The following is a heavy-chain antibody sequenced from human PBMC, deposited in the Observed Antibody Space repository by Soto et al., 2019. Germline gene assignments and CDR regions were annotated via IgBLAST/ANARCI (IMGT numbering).Heavy chain of an antibody. Sequence: QVQLVESGGGVVQPGTSLRLSCAASGFRFKSFVMHWVRQAPGKGLEWVAFTSYDGNNKDYGDSVKGRFTVSRDNSKNTLHLPMDFLRPEDTALYYFARWGTTGGCDLWGQGPRVSVSS. CDR3: ARWGTTGGCDL. V-gene: IGHV3-30*19. J-gene: IGHJ5*02. D-gene: IGHD3-16*01. CDR2: TSYDGNNK. CDR1: GFRFKSFV.